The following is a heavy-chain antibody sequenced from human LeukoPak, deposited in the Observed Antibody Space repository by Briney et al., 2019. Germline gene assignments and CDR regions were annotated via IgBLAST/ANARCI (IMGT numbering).Heavy chain of an antibody. V-gene: IGHV3-30-3*01. CDR3: ARDFIAAAGQGD. J-gene: IGHJ4*02. CDR2: ISYDGSNK. Sequence: GGSLRLSCAASGFTFSSYAMHWVRQAPGKGLEWVAVISYDGSNKYYADSVKGRFTISRDNSKNTLYLQMNSLRAEDTAVYYCARDFIAAAGQGDWGQGTLVTVSS. CDR1: GFTFSSYA. D-gene: IGHD6-13*01.